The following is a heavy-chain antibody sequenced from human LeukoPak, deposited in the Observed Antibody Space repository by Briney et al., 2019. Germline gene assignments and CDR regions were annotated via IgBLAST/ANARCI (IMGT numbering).Heavy chain of an antibody. CDR1: GFTVSGTY. CDR3: AGATKWLAHDF. CDR2: IYDAGST. D-gene: IGHD6-19*01. J-gene: IGHJ4*02. Sequence: GGSLRLSCAASGFTVSGTYMSWVRQAAGKGWEWVSTIYDAGSTSYADSVKGRFTISRDNSKNTLFLQMNSLRADDTAVYYCAGATKWLAHDFWGQGTLVTVSS. V-gene: IGHV3-53*01.